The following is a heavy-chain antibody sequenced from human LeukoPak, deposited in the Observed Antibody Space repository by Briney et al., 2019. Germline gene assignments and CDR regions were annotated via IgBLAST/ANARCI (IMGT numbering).Heavy chain of an antibody. V-gene: IGHV1-69*05. J-gene: IGHJ6*03. D-gene: IGHD2-2*01. CDR2: IIPIFGTA. Sequence: SVKVSCKASGVTFSSYAISWVRQAPGQGLEWMGRIIPIFGTANYAQKFRGRVTITTDESTSTAYMELSSLRSEDTAVYYCARTHCSSTSCYADYYYYYMDVWGKGTTVTVSS. CDR1: GVTFSSYA. CDR3: ARTHCSSTSCYADYYYYYMDV.